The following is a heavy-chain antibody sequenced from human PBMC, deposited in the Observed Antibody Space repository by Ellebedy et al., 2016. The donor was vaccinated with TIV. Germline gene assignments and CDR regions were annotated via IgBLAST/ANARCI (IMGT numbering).Heavy chain of an antibody. J-gene: IGHJ6*02. CDR1: GFTFSSYS. V-gene: IGHV3-21*01. Sequence: PGGSLRLSCAASGFTFSSYSMNWVRQAPGKGLEWVSSISSSSDYIYYADSLKGRFTISRDNAKNSLYLQMNSLRAEDTAVYYCAREGRMDVWGQGTTVTVSS. CDR3: AREGRMDV. CDR2: ISSSSDYI.